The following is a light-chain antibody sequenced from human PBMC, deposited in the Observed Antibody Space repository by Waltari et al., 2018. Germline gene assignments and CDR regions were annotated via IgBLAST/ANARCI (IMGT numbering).Light chain of an antibody. CDR3: QVWDDTTNSGV. CDR2: YDT. J-gene: IGLJ3*02. V-gene: IGLV3-21*01. Sequence: YVLTQPPSVSVAPGKTATLTCGGEKIESKSVNWYQQKAGQAPGLVLFYDTDRPSGIPDRFSGSNSGNTATLTISWVEAGDEADYHCQVWDDTTNSGVFGGGTRLTVL. CDR1: KIESKS.